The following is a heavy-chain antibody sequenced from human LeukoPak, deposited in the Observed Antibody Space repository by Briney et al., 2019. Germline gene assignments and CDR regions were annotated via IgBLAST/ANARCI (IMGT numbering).Heavy chain of an antibody. D-gene: IGHD3-3*01. J-gene: IGHJ6*02. CDR2: IYSGGST. Sequence: PGGSLRLSCAASGFTVSSNYMSWVRQAPGKGLEWVSVIYSGGSTYYADSVKGRFTISRDNSKNTLYLQMNSLRAEDTAVYYCAGRYYDFWSGYSNYYYYGMDVWGQGTTVTVSS. CDR1: GFTVSSNY. CDR3: AGRYYDFWSGYSNYYYYGMDV. V-gene: IGHV3-66*04.